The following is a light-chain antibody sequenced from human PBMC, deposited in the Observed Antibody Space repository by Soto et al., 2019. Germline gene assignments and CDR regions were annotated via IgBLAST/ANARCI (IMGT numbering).Light chain of an antibody. CDR3: QQVKTYPRT. CDR1: QAVPNN. Sequence: DIHLTQSPSFLSASVGDRVTITCRPSQAVPNNMAWYQQKPGKPPKLLIYEESTLHSGVPSRFSGRKSGTQFPPTIDSLQPEEFATYYCQQVKTYPRTFGGGTKVEI. CDR2: EES. J-gene: IGKJ4*01. V-gene: IGKV1-9*01.